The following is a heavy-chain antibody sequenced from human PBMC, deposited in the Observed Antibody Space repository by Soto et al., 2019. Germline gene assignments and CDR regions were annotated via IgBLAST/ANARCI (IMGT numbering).Heavy chain of an antibody. CDR3: ARSLVRGVITSYYYYGMDV. Sequence: ASVKVSCKASGYTFTSYDINWVRQATGQGLEWMGWMNPNSGNTGYAQKFQGRVTMTRNTSISTAYMELSSLRSEDTAVYYCARSLVRGVITSYYYYGMDVWGQGTTVTVSS. D-gene: IGHD3-10*01. V-gene: IGHV1-8*01. J-gene: IGHJ6*02. CDR1: GYTFTSYD. CDR2: MNPNSGNT.